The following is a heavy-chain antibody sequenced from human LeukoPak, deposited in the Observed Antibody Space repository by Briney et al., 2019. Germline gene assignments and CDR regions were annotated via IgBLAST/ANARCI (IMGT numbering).Heavy chain of an antibody. Sequence: SETLSLTCTVSGGSISSYYWSWIRQPPGKGLEWIGYIYYSGSTNYNPSLKSRVTISVDTSKNQFSLKLSSVTAADTAVYYCARVHDYGDFFDYWGQGALVTVSS. V-gene: IGHV4-59*01. CDR1: GGSISSYY. CDR2: IYYSGST. J-gene: IGHJ4*02. CDR3: ARVHDYGDFFDY. D-gene: IGHD4-17*01.